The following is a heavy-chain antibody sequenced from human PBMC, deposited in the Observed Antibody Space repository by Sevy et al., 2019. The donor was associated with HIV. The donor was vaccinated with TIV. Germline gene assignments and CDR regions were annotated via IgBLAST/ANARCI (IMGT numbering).Heavy chain of an antibody. CDR1: GYTFTSYD. Sequence: GTVKVSCKASGYTFTSYDINWVRQATRQGLERMGWMNPNSRNTGYAQKFQGRVTMNRNTSISTAYMELSSLRSEDTDVYYCAKSSSSSSHYYYYYGMDVWGQGTTVLVSS. V-gene: IGHV1-8*01. CDR2: MNPNSRNT. J-gene: IGHJ6*02. CDR3: AKSSSSSSHYYYYYGMDV. D-gene: IGHD6-13*01.